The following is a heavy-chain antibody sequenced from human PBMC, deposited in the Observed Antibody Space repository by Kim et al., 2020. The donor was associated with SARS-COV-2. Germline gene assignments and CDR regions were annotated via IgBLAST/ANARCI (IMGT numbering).Heavy chain of an antibody. CDR2: MYAGDFKT. J-gene: IGHJ2*01. D-gene: IGHD4-17*01. CDR1: GYTFTNYW. Sequence: GESLKISCKGSGYTFTNYWIGWVRQMPGKGLEWMGIMYAGDFKTRYSPSFEGQVTISVDKSISTVYLQWSSLRASDTATYYCARFLDYTDSKYWYFDLWGSGALVTVSS. CDR3: ARFLDYTDSKYWYFDL. V-gene: IGHV5-51*01.